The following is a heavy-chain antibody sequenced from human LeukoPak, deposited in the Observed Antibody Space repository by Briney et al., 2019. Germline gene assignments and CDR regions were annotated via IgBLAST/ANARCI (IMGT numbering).Heavy chain of an antibody. CDR1: GYSFTSYW. Sequence: GESLKIPCKGSGYSFTSYWIGWVRQMPGKGLEWMGIIYPGDSDTRYSPSFQGQVTISADKSISTAYLQWSSLKASDTAMYYCARQGPDDYGDSRDAFDIWGQGTMVTVSS. D-gene: IGHD4-17*01. CDR2: IYPGDSDT. V-gene: IGHV5-51*01. J-gene: IGHJ3*02. CDR3: ARQGPDDYGDSRDAFDI.